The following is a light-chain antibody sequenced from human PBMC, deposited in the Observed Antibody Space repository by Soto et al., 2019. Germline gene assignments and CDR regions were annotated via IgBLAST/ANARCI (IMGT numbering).Light chain of an antibody. CDR3: QQYGSSSPWT. Sequence: EIVLTQSPGTLSLSPGERATLSCRASQSVSSSFLAWYQQKPGQAPRLLIYGASSRATGIPDRFSGSGSGTGFTLSISRLEPEDFAVYYCQQYGSSSPWTFGQGTKVEIK. V-gene: IGKV3-20*01. CDR2: GAS. J-gene: IGKJ1*01. CDR1: QSVSSSF.